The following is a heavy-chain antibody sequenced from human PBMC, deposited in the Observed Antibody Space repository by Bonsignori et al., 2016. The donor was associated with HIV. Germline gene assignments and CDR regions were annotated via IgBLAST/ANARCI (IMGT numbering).Heavy chain of an antibody. J-gene: IGHJ6*03. V-gene: IGHV3-30*02. CDR2: IRYDGSNK. CDR3: AKDWVYYDSSVGYMDV. Sequence: VRQAPGKGLEWVAFIRYDGSNKYYADSVKGRFTISRDNSKNTLYLQMNSLRAEDTAVYYCAKDWVYYDSSVGYMDVWGKGTTVTVSS. D-gene: IGHD3-22*01.